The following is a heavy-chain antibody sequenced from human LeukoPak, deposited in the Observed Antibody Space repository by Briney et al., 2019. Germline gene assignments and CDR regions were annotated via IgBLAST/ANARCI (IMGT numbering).Heavy chain of an antibody. CDR2: IYTGGNT. CDR1: GFSASGNY. J-gene: IGHJ4*02. V-gene: IGHV3-53*01. CDR3: ARRYGDYAGDDY. Sequence: GGSLRLSCAASGFSASGNYMSWVRQAPGKGLEWVSIIYTGGNTYYADSVKGRFTISRDNSRNTVYLQMNNLRAEDTAVYYCARRYGDYAGDDYWGQGTLVTVSS. D-gene: IGHD4-17*01.